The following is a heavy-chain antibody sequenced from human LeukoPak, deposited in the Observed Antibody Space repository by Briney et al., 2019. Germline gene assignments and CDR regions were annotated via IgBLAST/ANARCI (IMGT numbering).Heavy chain of an antibody. CDR2: ISGRSSTI. J-gene: IGHJ4*02. CDR1: AFTFSDYS. CDR3: ARDRIKSGSYYFDY. D-gene: IGHD1-26*01. Sequence: GGSLRLSCAASAFTFSDYSMNWVRQAPGKGLEWVSYISGRSSTIYYADSVKGRFTISRDNAKNLMYLQMNSLRAEDTAVYYCARDRIKSGSYYFDYWGRGTLVTVSS. V-gene: IGHV3-48*01.